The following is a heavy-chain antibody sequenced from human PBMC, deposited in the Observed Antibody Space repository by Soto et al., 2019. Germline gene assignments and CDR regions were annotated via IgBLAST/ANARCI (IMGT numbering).Heavy chain of an antibody. V-gene: IGHV3-21*01. Sequence: EVQLVESGGGLVKPGGSLRLSCAASGFTFSSYSMNWVRQAPGKGLEWVSSISSSSSYIYYADSVKGRFTISRDNAKNSLDLQMNSLRAEDTAVYYCARSGAGWGSSTGWFDYWGQGTLVTVSS. D-gene: IGHD2-2*01. CDR3: ARSGAGWGSSTGWFDY. CDR2: ISSSSSYI. CDR1: GFTFSSYS. J-gene: IGHJ4*02.